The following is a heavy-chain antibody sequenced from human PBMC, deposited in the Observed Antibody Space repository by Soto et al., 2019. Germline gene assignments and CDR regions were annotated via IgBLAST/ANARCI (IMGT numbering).Heavy chain of an antibody. CDR2: IYYSGST. Sequence: SETLSLTCTVSGGSISSYYWSWIRQPPGKGLEWIGYIYYSGSTNYNPSLKSRVTISVDTSKNQFSLKLSSVTAADTAVYYCARRVGAGTLGSYYYYYLDVWGKGTTVTVSS. CDR3: ARRVGAGTLGSYYYYYLDV. V-gene: IGHV4-59*01. D-gene: IGHD1-1*01. J-gene: IGHJ6*03. CDR1: GGSISSYY.